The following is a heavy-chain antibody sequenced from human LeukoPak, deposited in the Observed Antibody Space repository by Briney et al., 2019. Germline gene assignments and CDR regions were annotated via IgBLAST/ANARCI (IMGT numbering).Heavy chain of an antibody. CDR1: GFSFSSDS. CDR2: ISSSSSTI. D-gene: IGHD6-13*01. CDR3: ARGQQVEPEYYYYYMDV. Sequence: GGSLRLSCAASGFSFSSDSINWVRQAPGKGLEWISYISSSSSTIYYADSVKGRFTISRDNAKKSLYLQMHSLRAEDTAVYYCARGQQVEPEYYYYYMDVWGKGTTVTVSS. J-gene: IGHJ6*03. V-gene: IGHV3-48*01.